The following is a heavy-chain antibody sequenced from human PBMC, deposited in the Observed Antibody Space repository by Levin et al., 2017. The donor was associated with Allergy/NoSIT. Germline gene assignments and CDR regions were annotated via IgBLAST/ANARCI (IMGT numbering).Heavy chain of an antibody. CDR1: GYTFTSYD. CDR2: MNPNSGNT. J-gene: IGHJ4*02. Sequence: ASVKVSCKASGYTFTSYDINWVRQATGQGLEWMGWMNPNSGNTGYAQKFQGRVTMTRNTSISTAYMELSSLRSEDTAVYYCARVLTKNYYDSSGYYRYWGQGTLVTVSS. V-gene: IGHV1-8*01. D-gene: IGHD3-22*01. CDR3: ARVLTKNYYDSSGYYRY.